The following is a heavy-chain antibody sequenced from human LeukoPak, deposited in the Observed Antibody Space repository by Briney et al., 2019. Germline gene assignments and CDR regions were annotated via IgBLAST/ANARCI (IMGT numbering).Heavy chain of an antibody. CDR2: INPSGGST. Sequence: GASVKVSCKASGYTFTSYYMHWVRQAPGQGLEWMGIINPSGGSTSFAQKLQGRVTMTTDTSTSTAYMELRSLRSDDTAVYYCARDTFAPTIVGATPTDYWGQGTLVTVSS. V-gene: IGHV1-46*01. CDR1: GYTFTSYY. D-gene: IGHD1-26*01. J-gene: IGHJ4*02. CDR3: ARDTFAPTIVGATPTDY.